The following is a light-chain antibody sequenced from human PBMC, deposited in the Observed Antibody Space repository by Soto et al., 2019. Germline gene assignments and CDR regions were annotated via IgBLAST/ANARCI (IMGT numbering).Light chain of an antibody. J-gene: IGKJ3*01. Sequence: EVVLTQSPAILSLSPGESGTLSCRASQNIGSYLLWYQQRPGQAPRLLFYDASVRATGIPARFNGSGSGTDFTLSISSLQPEDSAVYYCQQRVNWPSGFFTFGHGTKVEIK. CDR3: QQRVNWPSGFFT. CDR1: QNIGSY. CDR2: DAS. V-gene: IGKV3-11*01.